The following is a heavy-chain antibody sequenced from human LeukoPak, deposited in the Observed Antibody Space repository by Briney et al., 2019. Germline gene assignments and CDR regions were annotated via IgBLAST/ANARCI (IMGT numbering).Heavy chain of an antibody. D-gene: IGHD6-6*01. V-gene: IGHV4-59*01. CDR1: GGSISSYY. J-gene: IGHJ5*02. Sequence: SETLSLTCTVSGGSISSYYWSWIRQPPGKGLEGLGYIYYSGSTNYNPSLKSRVTISVDTSKNQFSLKLSSVTAADTAVYYCARGAAARPNWFDPWGQGTLVTVSS. CDR3: ARGAAARPNWFDP. CDR2: IYYSGST.